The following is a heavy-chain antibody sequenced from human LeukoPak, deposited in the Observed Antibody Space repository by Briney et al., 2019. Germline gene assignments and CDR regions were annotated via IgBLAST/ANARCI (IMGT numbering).Heavy chain of an antibody. V-gene: IGHV4-61*08. CDR2: ISYSGST. CDR1: GGSVSSGGYY. Sequence: PSETLSLTCNVSGGSVSSGGYYWNWIRQPPGGGLEWIGYISYSGSTNYNPSLKSRVTISIDTSKNQVSLRLDSVTAADTAVYYCARVTGGRNDYWGQGILVTVSS. D-gene: IGHD1-20*01. CDR3: ARVTGGRNDY. J-gene: IGHJ4*02.